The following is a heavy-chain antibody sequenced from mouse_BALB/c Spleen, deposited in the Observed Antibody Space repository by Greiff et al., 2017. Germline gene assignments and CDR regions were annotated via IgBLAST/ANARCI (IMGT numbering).Heavy chain of an antibody. CDR1: GYAFTNYL. D-gene: IGHD1-1*01. CDR3: AREREYYGSSPHAMDY. CDR2: INPGSGGT. V-gene: IGHV1-54*01. J-gene: IGHJ4*01. Sequence: QVQLQQSGAELVRPGTSVKVSCKASGYAFTNYLIEWVKQRPGQGLEWIGVINPGSGGTNYNEKFKGKATLTADKSSSTAYMQLSSLTSDDSAVYFCAREREYYGSSPHAMDYWGQGTSVTVSS.